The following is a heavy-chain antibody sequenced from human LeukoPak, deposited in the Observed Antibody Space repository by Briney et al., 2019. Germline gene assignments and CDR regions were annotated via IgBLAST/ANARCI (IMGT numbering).Heavy chain of an antibody. CDR3: ARGRVAPAAPLYYFDY. CDR2: INPNSGGT. J-gene: IGHJ4*02. Sequence: ASVRVSCKASGYTFTGYYMHWVRQAPGQGLEWMGWINPNSGGTNYAQKFQGRVTMTRDTSISTAYMELSRLRSDDTAVYYCARGRVAPAAPLYYFDYWGQGTLVTVSS. V-gene: IGHV1-2*02. D-gene: IGHD2-2*01. CDR1: GYTFTGYY.